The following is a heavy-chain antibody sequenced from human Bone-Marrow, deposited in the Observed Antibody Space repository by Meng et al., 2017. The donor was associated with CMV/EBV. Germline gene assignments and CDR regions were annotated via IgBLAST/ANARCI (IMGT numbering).Heavy chain of an antibody. D-gene: IGHD3-3*01. CDR2: ISSSSSTI. CDR1: GFTFSKVW. J-gene: IGHJ6*02. V-gene: IGHV3-48*04. Sequence: GGSLRLSCAASGFTFSKVWMSWVRQAPGKGLEWVSYISSSSSTIYYADSVKGRFTISRDNAKNSLYLQMNSLRAEDTAVYYCARGGWDYDFWSGYHGGMDVWGQGTTVTVSS. CDR3: ARGGWDYDFWSGYHGGMDV.